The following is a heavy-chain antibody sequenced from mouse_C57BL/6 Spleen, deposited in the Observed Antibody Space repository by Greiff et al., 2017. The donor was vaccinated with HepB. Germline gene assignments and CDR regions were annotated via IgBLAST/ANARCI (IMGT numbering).Heavy chain of an antibody. Sequence: VQLQQPGAELVKPGASVKMSCKASGYTFTSYWITWVKQRPGQGLEWIGDIYPGSGSTNYNEKFKSKATLTVDTSSSTAYMQLSSLTSEDSAVYYCARGGYYVSSYPYYAMDYWGQGTSVTVSS. CDR2: IYPGSGST. CDR3: ARGGYYVSSYPYYAMDY. D-gene: IGHD1-1*01. V-gene: IGHV1-55*01. J-gene: IGHJ4*01. CDR1: GYTFTSYW.